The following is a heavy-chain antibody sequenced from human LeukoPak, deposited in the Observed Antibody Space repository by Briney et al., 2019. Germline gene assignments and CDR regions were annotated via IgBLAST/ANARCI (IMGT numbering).Heavy chain of an antibody. CDR2: IWYDGSNK. CDR3: AKDRGYDFWSGYLDY. Sequence: GGSLRLSCAASGFTFSSYGMHWVRQAPGKGLEWVAVIWYDGSNKYYADSVKGRFTISRDNSKNTLYLQMNSLRAEGTAVYYCAKDRGYDFWSGYLDYWGQGTLVTVSS. D-gene: IGHD3-3*01. J-gene: IGHJ4*02. V-gene: IGHV3-33*06. CDR1: GFTFSSYG.